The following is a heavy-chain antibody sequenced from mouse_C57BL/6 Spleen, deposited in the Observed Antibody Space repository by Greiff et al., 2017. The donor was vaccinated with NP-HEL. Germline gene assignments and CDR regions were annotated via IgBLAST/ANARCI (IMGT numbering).Heavy chain of an antibody. CDR2: IHPTSGRT. J-gene: IGHJ3*01. CDR1: GYTFTSYW. CDR3: ARGGYCYDGFAY. Sequence: QVQLQQPGAELVKPGASVKLSCKASGYTFTSYWMQWVKQRPGQGLEWIGMIHPTSGRTNYNEKFKSKATLTVDTSSSTAYMQLSSLTSEDSAVYYCARGGYCYDGFAYWGQGTLVTVSA. V-gene: IGHV1-64*01. D-gene: IGHD2-12*01.